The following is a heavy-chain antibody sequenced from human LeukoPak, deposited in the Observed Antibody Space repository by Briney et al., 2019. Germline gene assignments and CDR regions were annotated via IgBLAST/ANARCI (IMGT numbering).Heavy chain of an antibody. CDR2: ISGTGGKI. CDR3: AKGLRGYYPGYFQH. V-gene: IGHV3-23*01. D-gene: IGHD3-22*01. CDR1: GFTFSTYA. Sequence: GGSLRLSCAASGFTFSTYAMSWVRQPPGKGLEWVSTISGTGGKIYFADSVEGRFTISRDNSKNMLYLQMNSLRAEDTAVYYCAKGLRGYYPGYFQHWGQGTLVTVSS. J-gene: IGHJ1*01.